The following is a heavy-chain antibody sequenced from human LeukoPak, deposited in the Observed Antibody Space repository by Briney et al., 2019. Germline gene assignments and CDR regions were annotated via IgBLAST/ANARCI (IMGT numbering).Heavy chain of an antibody. J-gene: IGHJ4*02. Sequence: SETLSLTCTVSGGSISSSSYYWGWIRQPPGKGLEWIGSIYYSGSTYYNPSLKSRVTISVDTSKNQFSLKLSSVTAADTAVYYCARAYSSGRTYFDYWGQGTLVTVSS. V-gene: IGHV4-39*07. CDR3: ARAYSSGRTYFDY. D-gene: IGHD6-19*01. CDR2: IYYSGST. CDR1: GGSISSSSYY.